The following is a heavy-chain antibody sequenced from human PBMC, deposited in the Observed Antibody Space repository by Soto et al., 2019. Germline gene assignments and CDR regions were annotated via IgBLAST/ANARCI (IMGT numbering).Heavy chain of an antibody. D-gene: IGHD3-22*01. CDR3: ARDPIFYYASSGYGGSYFDY. CDR1: GASVTSDDYY. J-gene: IGHJ4*02. Sequence: PSETLSLTCAVSGASVTSDDYYWSWIRQPPGKGLEWIGYIYRSGSTYYNPSLKSRVSISIDTSQNQFSLKLTSLTAADTAVYYCARDPIFYYASSGYGGSYFDYWGQGSRVTVYS. CDR2: IYRSGST. V-gene: IGHV4-30-4*01.